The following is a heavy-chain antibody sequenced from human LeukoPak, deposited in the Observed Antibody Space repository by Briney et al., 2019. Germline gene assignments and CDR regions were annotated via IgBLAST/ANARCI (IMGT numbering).Heavy chain of an antibody. CDR1: GYTFTTYA. V-gene: IGHV1-2*02. CDR3: ARGSGGKYNIDH. D-gene: IGHD6-19*01. CDR2: INPNSGGT. Sequence: ASVKVSCKASGYTFTTYAMNWVRQAPGQGLEWMGWINPNSGGTNYAQKFQGRVTMTRDTSISTAYMELSRLRSDDTAMYYCARGSGGKYNIDHWGQGTLVTVSS. J-gene: IGHJ4*02.